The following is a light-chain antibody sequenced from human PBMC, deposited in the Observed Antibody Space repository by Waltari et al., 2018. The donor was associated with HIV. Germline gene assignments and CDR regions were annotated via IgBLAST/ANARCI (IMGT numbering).Light chain of an antibody. Sequence: QSALTQPASVSGSPGQSITISCTGTSSDVGGYTYFSWYQRHPGKAPKLIIYDVSNRPSGVSNRFSGSKSGNRASLTISGLQAEDEADYYCSSYTSSSTRVFGGGTTVTVL. CDR3: SSYTSSSTRV. V-gene: IGLV2-14*03. J-gene: IGLJ3*02. CDR2: DVS. CDR1: SSDVGGYTY.